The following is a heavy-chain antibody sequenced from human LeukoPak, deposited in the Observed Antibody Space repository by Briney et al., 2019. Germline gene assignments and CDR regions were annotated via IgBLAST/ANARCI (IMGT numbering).Heavy chain of an antibody. CDR2: IWYDGGNK. V-gene: IGHV3-33*01. CDR3: ARQGWDFSSGRLSYFDY. J-gene: IGHJ4*02. Sequence: GGSLRLSCAASGFIFSNYGMHWVRQAPGKGLERVAVIWYDGGNKYYADSVKGRFTISRDNSENTLYLQMNSLRADDTAVFYCARQGWDFSSGRLSYFDYLGQGTLVTVSS. D-gene: IGHD6-19*01. CDR1: GFIFSNYG.